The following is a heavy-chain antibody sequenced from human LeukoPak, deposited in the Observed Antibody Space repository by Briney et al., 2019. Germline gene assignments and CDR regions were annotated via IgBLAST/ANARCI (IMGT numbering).Heavy chain of an antibody. CDR1: GGSISSSNW. V-gene: IGHV4-4*02. D-gene: IGHD2-2*01. CDR2: IYHSGST. J-gene: IGHJ4*02. Sequence: SGTLSLTCAVSGGSISSSNWWSWVRQPPGKGLEWIGEIYHSGSTNYNPSLKSRVTISVDKSKNQFSLKLSSVTAADTAVYYCARPRYCSSTSCYYIFDYWGQGTLVTVSS. CDR3: ARPRYCSSTSCYYIFDY.